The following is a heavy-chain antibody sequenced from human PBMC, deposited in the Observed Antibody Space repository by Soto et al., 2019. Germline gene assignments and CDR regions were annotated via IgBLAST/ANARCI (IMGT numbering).Heavy chain of an antibody. CDR1: GGSISSYY. CDR2: IYTSGST. D-gene: IGHD3-3*01. J-gene: IGHJ5*02. Sequence: QVQLQESGPGLVKPSETLSLTCTVSGGSISSYYWSWIRQPAGKGLEWIGRIYTSGSTNYNPSLESRVTMSVDTSKNQFSLKLSSVTAADTAVYYCARDRVLRFLEWLEGGGWFDPWGQGTLVTVSS. V-gene: IGHV4-4*07. CDR3: ARDRVLRFLEWLEGGGWFDP.